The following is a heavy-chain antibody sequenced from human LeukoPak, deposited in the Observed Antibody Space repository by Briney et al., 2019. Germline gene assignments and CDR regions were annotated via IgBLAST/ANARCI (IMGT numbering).Heavy chain of an antibody. J-gene: IGHJ5*02. CDR3: ARSGYCSSTSCDPLRNNWFDP. CDR2: INHSGST. V-gene: IGHV4-34*01. D-gene: IGHD2-2*01. CDR1: GGSFSGYY. Sequence: PSETLSLTCAVYGGSFSGYYWSWIRQPPGKGLEWIGEINHSGSTNYNPSLKSRVTISVDTSKNQFSLKLSSVTAADTAVYYCARSGYCSSTSCDPLRNNWFDPWGQGTLVTVSS.